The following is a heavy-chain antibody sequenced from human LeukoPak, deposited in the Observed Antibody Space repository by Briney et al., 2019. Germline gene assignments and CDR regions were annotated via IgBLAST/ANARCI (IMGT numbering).Heavy chain of an antibody. D-gene: IGHD3-22*01. J-gene: IGHJ4*02. CDR2: IYNSGNT. Sequence: SETLSLTCSVSGASISTNYWSWIRQPAGKGLEWIGRIYNSGNTNYSPSLESRVTMSADTSKNHFSLRLTSLTAADTAVYYCARGSFDSSGYYVFDYWGQGRLVTVSS. V-gene: IGHV4-4*07. CDR3: ARGSFDSSGYYVFDY. CDR1: GASISTNY.